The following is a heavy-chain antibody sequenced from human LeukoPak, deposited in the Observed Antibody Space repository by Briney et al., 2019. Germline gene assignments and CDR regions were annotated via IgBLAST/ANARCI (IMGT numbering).Heavy chain of an antibody. V-gene: IGHV4-34*01. CDR1: GGSFSGYY. CDR3: AKQASCSSATCNPFDY. CDR2: INHSGST. Sequence: PSETLSLTCAVYGGSFSGYYWSWIRQPPGKGLEWIGEINHSGSTNYNPSLKSRVTISVDTSKNQFSLKLRSVTAADTAVYYCAKQASCSSATCNPFDYWGQGTLVTVSS. J-gene: IGHJ4*02. D-gene: IGHD2-2*01.